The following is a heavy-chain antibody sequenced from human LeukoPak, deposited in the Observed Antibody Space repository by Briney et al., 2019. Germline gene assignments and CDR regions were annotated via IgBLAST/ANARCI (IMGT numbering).Heavy chain of an antibody. V-gene: IGHV3-7*01. J-gene: IGHJ4*02. CDR1: GFTFSSYW. D-gene: IGHD5-12*01. CDR2: IKQDGSEK. CDR3: AKRGYSGYGYYFDY. Sequence: GGSLRLSCAASGFTFSSYWMSWVRQAPGKGLEWVANIKQDGSEKYYVDSVKGRFTISRDNAKNSLYLQMNSLRAEDTAVYYCAKRGYSGYGYYFDYWGRGTLVTVSS.